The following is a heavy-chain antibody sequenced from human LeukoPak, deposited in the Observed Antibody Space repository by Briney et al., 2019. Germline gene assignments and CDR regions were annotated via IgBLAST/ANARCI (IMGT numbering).Heavy chain of an antibody. CDR3: AVNEIYDSSAPGAFDI. V-gene: IGHV4-59*08. Sequence: SGTLSLTCTVSGGSISSYYWSWSRQPPGKGLEGIGYIYYSGSTNYNPSLKSRVTISVDTSKNQFSLKLSSVTAADTAVYYCAVNEIYDSSAPGAFDIWGQGTMVTVSS. CDR2: IYYSGST. J-gene: IGHJ3*02. CDR1: GGSISSYY. D-gene: IGHD3-22*01.